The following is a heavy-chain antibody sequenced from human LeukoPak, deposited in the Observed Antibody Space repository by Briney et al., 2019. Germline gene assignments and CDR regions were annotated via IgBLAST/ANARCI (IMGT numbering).Heavy chain of an antibody. D-gene: IGHD3-10*01. CDR2: ISGGGGNT. V-gene: IGHV3-23*01. Sequence: QPGGSLRLSCAASGLPINTCAMNWVRQAPGKGLEWVSGISGGGGNTYYADAVKGRFTISRDNSKNTLSLQMNSLRAEDTAVYYCSKTTMGTVYYGMDVWGQGTTVTVSS. CDR3: SKTTMGTVYYGMDV. CDR1: GLPINTCA. J-gene: IGHJ6*02.